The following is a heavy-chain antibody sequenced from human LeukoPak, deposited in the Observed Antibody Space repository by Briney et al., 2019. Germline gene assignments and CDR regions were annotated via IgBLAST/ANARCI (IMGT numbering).Heavy chain of an antibody. J-gene: IGHJ6*03. CDR1: GFTFSSYG. D-gene: IGHD3-22*01. V-gene: IGHV3-30*02. CDR3: AKDPTSGYAYYYYYMDV. Sequence: GGSLRLSCAASGFTFSSYGMHWVRQAPGKGLEWVAFIRYDGSNKYYADSVKGRFTISRDNSKNTLYLQMNSLRAEDTAVYYCAKDPTSGYAYYYYYMDVWGKGTTVTISS. CDR2: IRYDGSNK.